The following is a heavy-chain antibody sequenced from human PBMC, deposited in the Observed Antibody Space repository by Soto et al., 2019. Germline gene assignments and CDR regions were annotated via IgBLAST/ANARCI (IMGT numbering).Heavy chain of an antibody. J-gene: IGHJ1*01. V-gene: IGHV3-23*01. D-gene: IGHD2-2*01. CDR1: GFTFSSYA. Sequence: EVQLLESGGGLVQPGGSLRLSCAASGFTFSSYAMSWVRQAPGKGLEWVSAIRGSGGSTYYADSVKGRFTISRDNAKNMMYIQMNSVRAEDTAVYYCAKIVVPAAMFLYFQHWGQGTLVTVSS. CDR2: IRGSGGST. CDR3: AKIVVPAAMFLYFQH.